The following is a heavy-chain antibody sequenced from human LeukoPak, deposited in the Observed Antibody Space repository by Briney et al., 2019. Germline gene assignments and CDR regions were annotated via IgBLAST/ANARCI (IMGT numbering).Heavy chain of an antibody. CDR2: IRSSSNYI. Sequence: GGSLRLSCAASGFTFSNCNMNWVRQAPGKGLEWVSSIRSSSNYIYYGDSVKGRFTISRDNAENSLYLQMNSLRGEDTAVYYCARGLENSGHGIFDYWGQGTLVTVSS. CDR1: GFTFSNCN. CDR3: ARGLENSGHGIFDY. V-gene: IGHV3-21*01. J-gene: IGHJ4*02. D-gene: IGHD1-26*01.